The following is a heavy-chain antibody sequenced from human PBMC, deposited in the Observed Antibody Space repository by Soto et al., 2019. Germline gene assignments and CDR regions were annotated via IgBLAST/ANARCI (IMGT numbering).Heavy chain of an antibody. J-gene: IGHJ4*02. CDR1: GFTFSNAW. CDR2: IKSKTDGGTT. V-gene: IGHV3-15*07. D-gene: IGHD3-9*01. CDR3: TTGILTGYYGFDY. Sequence: TGGSLRLSCAASGFTFSNAWMNWVRQAPGKGLEWVGRIKSKTDGGTTDYAAPVKGRFTISRDDSKNTLYLQMNSLKTEDTAVYYCTTGILTGYYGFDYWGQGTLVTVSS.